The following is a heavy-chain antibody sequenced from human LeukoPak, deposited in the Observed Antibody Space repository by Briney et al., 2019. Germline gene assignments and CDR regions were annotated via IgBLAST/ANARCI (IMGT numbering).Heavy chain of an antibody. CDR1: GYRFSNYW. V-gene: IGHV5-51*01. J-gene: IGHJ4*02. Sequence: GESLKISCMGSGYRFSNYWIGWVRQMPGKGLEWMGMIFPDDSDTRYSPSFQGRVTISADKSISTAYLQWSSLKASDTAMYYCAMTYSASWHGDYWGQGTLVTVSS. CDR2: IFPDDSDT. D-gene: IGHD6-13*01. CDR3: AMTYSASWHGDY.